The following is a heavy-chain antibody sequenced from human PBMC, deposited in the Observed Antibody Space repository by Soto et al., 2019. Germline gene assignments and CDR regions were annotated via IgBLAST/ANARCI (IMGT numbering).Heavy chain of an antibody. D-gene: IGHD6-13*01. CDR3: ARERRGAYRGSLAAAGTPADWFDP. Sequence: QVQLVQSGAEVKKPGASVKVSCKASGYTFTSYGISWVRQAPGQGLEWMGWISAYNGNTNYAQKLQGRVTMTTDTSTSTAYMELRSLRYDDTAVYYCARERRGAYRGSLAAAGTPADWFDPWGQGTLVTVSS. V-gene: IGHV1-18*01. CDR2: ISAYNGNT. CDR1: GYTFTSYG. J-gene: IGHJ5*02.